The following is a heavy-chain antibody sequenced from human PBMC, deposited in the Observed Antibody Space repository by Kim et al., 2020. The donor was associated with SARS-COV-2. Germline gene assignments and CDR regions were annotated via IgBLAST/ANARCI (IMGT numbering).Heavy chain of an antibody. CDR3: ARGGILGPWFRFYGFDV. D-gene: IGHD3-10*01. J-gene: IGHJ6*01. CDR2: ISVSGNFI. V-gene: IGHV3-11*01. CDR1: GLRFSDFS. Sequence: GGSLRLSCAASGLRFSDFSLNWIRQAPGKGLEWISYISVSGNFIYYADSVKGRFIISRDNTEESLLLEMTCLRPDDTAVYYCARGGILGPWFRFYGFDV.